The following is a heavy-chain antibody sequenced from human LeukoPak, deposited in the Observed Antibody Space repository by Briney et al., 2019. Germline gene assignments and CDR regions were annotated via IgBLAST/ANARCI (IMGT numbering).Heavy chain of an antibody. V-gene: IGHV4-59*01. CDR2: IYYSGST. Sequence: SETLSLTCTVSGGSISSYYWSWIRQPPGKGLEWIGYIYYSGSTNYNPSLKSRVTISVDTSKNQFSLKLSSVTAADTAVYYCARVHLAGYYYMDVWGKGTTVTVSS. CDR1: GGSISSYY. J-gene: IGHJ6*03. CDR3: ARVHLAGYYYMDV.